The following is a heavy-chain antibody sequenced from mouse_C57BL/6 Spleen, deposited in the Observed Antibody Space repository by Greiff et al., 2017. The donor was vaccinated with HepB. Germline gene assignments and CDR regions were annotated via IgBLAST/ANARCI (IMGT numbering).Heavy chain of an antibody. Sequence: QVQLQQPGAELVMPGASVKLSCKASGYTFTSYWMHWVKQRPGQGLEWIGEIDPSDSYTNYNQKFKGKSTLTVDKSSSTAYMQLSSLTSEDSAVYYCARSRDGFPFAYWGQGTLVTVSA. CDR1: GYTFTSYW. J-gene: IGHJ3*01. CDR3: ARSRDGFPFAY. V-gene: IGHV1-69*01. D-gene: IGHD2-3*01. CDR2: IDPSDSYT.